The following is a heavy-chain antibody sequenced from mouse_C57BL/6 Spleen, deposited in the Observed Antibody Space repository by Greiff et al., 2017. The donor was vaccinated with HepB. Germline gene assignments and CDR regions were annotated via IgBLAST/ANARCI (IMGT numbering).Heavy chain of an antibody. Sequence: EVMLVESGGDLVKPGGSLKLSCAASGFTFSSYGMSWVRQTPDKRLEWVATISSGGSYTYYPDSVKGRFTISRDNAKNTLYLQMSSLKSEDTAMYYCARQGNWDERAFAYWGQGTLVTVSA. CDR1: GFTFSSYG. J-gene: IGHJ3*01. CDR3: ARQGNWDERAFAY. D-gene: IGHD4-1*01. V-gene: IGHV5-6*01. CDR2: ISSGGSYT.